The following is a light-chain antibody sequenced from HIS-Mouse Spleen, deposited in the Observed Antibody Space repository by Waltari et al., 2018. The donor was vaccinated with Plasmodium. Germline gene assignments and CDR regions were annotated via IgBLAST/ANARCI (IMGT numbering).Light chain of an antibody. CDR1: QSISSY. CDR3: QQSYSTWT. V-gene: IGKV1-39*01. CDR2: AAS. J-gene: IGKJ1*01. Sequence: DIQMTQSPSSLSASVGDRVNITCRASQSISSYLNWYQQKPGKAPKLLIYAASSLQSGVPSRFSGSGSETDFTLSISSLQPEDFATYYCQQSYSTWTFGQGTKVEIK.